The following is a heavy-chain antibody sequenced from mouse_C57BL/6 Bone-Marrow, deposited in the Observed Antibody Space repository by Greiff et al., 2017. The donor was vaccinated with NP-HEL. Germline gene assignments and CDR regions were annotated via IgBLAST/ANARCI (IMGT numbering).Heavy chain of an antibody. CDR2: IYPGSGST. Sequence: VQLQQPGAELVKPGASVKMSCKASGYTFTSYWITWVKQRPGQGLEWIGDIYPGSGSTNYNEKFKSKATLTVDTASSTAYMQLSSLTSEDSAVYYCESDYGYYAWFAYWGQGTLVTVSA. J-gene: IGHJ3*01. CDR1: GYTFTSYW. D-gene: IGHD2-12*01. CDR3: ESDYGYYAWFAY. V-gene: IGHV1-55*01.